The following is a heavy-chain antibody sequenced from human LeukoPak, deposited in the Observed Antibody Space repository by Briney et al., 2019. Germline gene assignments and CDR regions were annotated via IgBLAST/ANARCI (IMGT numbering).Heavy chain of an antibody. Sequence: ASVKVSCKASGGTFSSYAISWVRQAPGQGLEWVGGIIPIFGTANYAQKFQGRVTITADKSTSTAYMELSSLRSEDTAVYYCARGFGGLDGMDVWGKGTSVTVSS. CDR2: IIPIFGTA. CDR1: GGTFSSYA. J-gene: IGHJ6*04. CDR3: ARGFGGLDGMDV. D-gene: IGHD3-16*01. V-gene: IGHV1-69*06.